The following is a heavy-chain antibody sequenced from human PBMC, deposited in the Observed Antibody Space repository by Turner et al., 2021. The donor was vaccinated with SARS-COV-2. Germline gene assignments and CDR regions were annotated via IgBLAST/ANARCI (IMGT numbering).Heavy chain of an antibody. CDR2: IYSGGST. D-gene: IGHD3-16*01. V-gene: IGHV3-53*02. CDR1: GFTVSSNY. Sequence: EVQLVETGGGLIQPGGSLRLSCAASGFTVSSNYMSWVRQAPGKGREWVSVIYSGGSTFYADSVKGRFTISRDNSKNTLYLQMNSLRAEDTAVYYCARDWGEYYFDYWGQGTLVTVSS. J-gene: IGHJ4*02. CDR3: ARDWGEYYFDY.